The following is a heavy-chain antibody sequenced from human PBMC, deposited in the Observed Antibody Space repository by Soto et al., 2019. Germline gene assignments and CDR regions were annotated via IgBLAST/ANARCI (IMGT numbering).Heavy chain of an antibody. Sequence: GGSLRLSCAASGFTFSSYAMHWVRQAPGKGLEWVAVISYDGSNKYYADSVKGRFTISRDNSKNTLYLQMNSLRAEDTAVYYCARDRGELRFLEWLLYYYYGMDVWGQGTTVTVSS. D-gene: IGHD3-3*01. J-gene: IGHJ6*02. CDR3: ARDRGELRFLEWLLYYYYGMDV. CDR1: GFTFSSYA. V-gene: IGHV3-30-3*01. CDR2: ISYDGSNK.